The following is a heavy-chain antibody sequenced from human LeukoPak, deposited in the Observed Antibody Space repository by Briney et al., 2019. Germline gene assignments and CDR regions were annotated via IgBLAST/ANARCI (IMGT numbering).Heavy chain of an antibody. D-gene: IGHD2-15*01. CDR2: INPSGGST. J-gene: IGHJ6*02. CDR1: GYTFTSYY. Sequence: ASVKVSCKASGYTFTSYYMHWVRQAPGQGLEWMGIINPSGGSTSYAQKFQGRVTMTRDTSTSTVYMELSSLRSEDTAVYYCATALCFGYCSGGSDVWGQGTTVTVSS. V-gene: IGHV1-46*01. CDR3: ATALCFGYCSGGSDV.